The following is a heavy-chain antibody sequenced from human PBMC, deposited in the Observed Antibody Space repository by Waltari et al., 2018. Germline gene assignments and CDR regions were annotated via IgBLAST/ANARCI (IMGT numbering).Heavy chain of an antibody. V-gene: IGHV4-38-2*01. Sequence: QVQLQESGPGLVKPSETLSLTCAVSGYSLSSGYYWGWIRQPPGKGLEWIGSIYHSGSTYYNPSLKSRVTISVDTSKNQFSLKLSSVTAADTAVYYCARVSDYYYYMDVWGKGTTVTVSS. CDR1: GYSLSSGYY. CDR2: IYHSGST. CDR3: ARVSDYYYYMDV. J-gene: IGHJ6*03.